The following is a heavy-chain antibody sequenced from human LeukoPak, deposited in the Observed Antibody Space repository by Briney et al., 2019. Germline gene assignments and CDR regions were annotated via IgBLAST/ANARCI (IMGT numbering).Heavy chain of an antibody. CDR3: ARGRTTATP. J-gene: IGHJ5*02. CDR2: IYYSGST. D-gene: IGHD4-11*01. Sequence: SETLSLTCTVSGGSISSNTYYWGWIRQPPGKGLEWIGSIYYSGSTYYNPSLKSRVTISVDTSKNQFSLKLSSVAAADTAVYYCARGRTTATPWGQGTLVTVSS. CDR1: GGSISSNTYY. V-gene: IGHV4-39*07.